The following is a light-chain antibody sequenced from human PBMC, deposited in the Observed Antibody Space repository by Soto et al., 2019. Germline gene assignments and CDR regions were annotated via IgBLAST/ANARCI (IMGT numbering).Light chain of an antibody. V-gene: IGLV2-14*01. CDR1: RSDVGGYNY. Sequence: QSALTQPASVSGSPGQSITISCTGTRSDVGGYNYVSWYQQHPGKAPKLMIYDVSNRPSGVSDRFSGYKSGNTASLTISGLQAEDEADYYCSSYSGSSTVDVFGTGTKLTVL. J-gene: IGLJ1*01. CDR2: DVS. CDR3: SSYSGSSTVDV.